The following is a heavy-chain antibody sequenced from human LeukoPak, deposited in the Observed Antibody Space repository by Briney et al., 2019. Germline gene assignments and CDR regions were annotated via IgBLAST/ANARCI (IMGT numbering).Heavy chain of an antibody. CDR3: ATGKRSNDAFDI. CDR1: GYTLTDLS. V-gene: IGHV1-24*01. CDR2: FDPGDAET. D-gene: IGHD1-1*01. Sequence: ASVKVSCKVSGYTLTDLSLHWGRQAPGKGLEWMGNFDPGDAETIYAQKFQGRLTMTEDRSTDTAYMELSSLRSEDTAVYYCATGKRSNDAFDIWGQGTLVTVSS. J-gene: IGHJ3*02.